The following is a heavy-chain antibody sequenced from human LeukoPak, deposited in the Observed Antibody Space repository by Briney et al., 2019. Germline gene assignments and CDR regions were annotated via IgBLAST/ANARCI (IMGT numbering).Heavy chain of an antibody. CDR1: GHTFSDYC. CDR2: ISSSSTST. V-gene: IGHV3-11*05. CDR3: ARDPPNA. J-gene: IGHJ5*02. Sequence: PGGSLRLSCPASGHTFSDYCMSWLGQAPGKGLEWVSYISSSSTSTNYADSVKGRFTISRDNAKNSLYLQMNSLRVEDTAVYYCARDPPNAWGQGTLVTVSS.